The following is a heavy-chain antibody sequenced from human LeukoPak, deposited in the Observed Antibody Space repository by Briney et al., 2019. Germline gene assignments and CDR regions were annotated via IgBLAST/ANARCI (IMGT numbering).Heavy chain of an antibody. CDR2: ISSSSSYI. V-gene: IGHV3-21*01. Sequence: GGSLRLSCAASGFTFSSYSMNWVRQAPGKGLEWVSSISSSSSYIYYADSVKGRFTISRDNAKNSLYLQMNSLRAEDTAVYYCARDRSPYNWNDLDAFDIWGQGTMVTVSS. CDR3: ARDRSPYNWNDLDAFDI. CDR1: GFTFSSYS. D-gene: IGHD1-20*01. J-gene: IGHJ3*02.